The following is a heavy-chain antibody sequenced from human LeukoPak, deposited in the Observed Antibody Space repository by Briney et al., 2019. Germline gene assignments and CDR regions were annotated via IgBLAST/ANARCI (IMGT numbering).Heavy chain of an antibody. CDR1: GGSFSGYF. D-gene: IGHD6-13*01. Sequence: SEALSLTCTVSGGSFSGYFWHWIRQPPGKGLEWIGYIYYSGSTNYNPSLKSRVTISVDTSKNQFSLKLSSVTAADTAVYYCAGRRPYSSSLYNWFDPWGQGTLVTVSS. CDR2: IYYSGST. V-gene: IGHV4-59*01. J-gene: IGHJ5*02. CDR3: AGRRPYSSSLYNWFDP.